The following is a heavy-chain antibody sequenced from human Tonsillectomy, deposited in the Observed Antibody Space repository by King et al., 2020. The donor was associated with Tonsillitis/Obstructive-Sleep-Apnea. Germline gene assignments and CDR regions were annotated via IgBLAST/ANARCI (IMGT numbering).Heavy chain of an antibody. Sequence: VQLVESGGGLVKPGGSLRLSCAASGFTFSSYSMNWVRQAPGKGLEWVSSISSSSSYIYYADSVKDRFTISRDNAKNSLYLQMNSLRVEDTAVYYCARGGQQLPQGFGPWGQGTLVPVSS. CDR3: ARGGQQLPQGFGP. V-gene: IGHV3-21*01. CDR2: ISSSSSYI. J-gene: IGHJ5*02. CDR1: GFTFSSYS. D-gene: IGHD6-13*01.